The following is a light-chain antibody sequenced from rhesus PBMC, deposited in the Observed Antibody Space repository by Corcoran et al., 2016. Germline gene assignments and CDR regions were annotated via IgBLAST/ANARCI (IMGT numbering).Light chain of an antibody. Sequence: SYDLTQSRSVSVSPGQTAKFTCGGGNFGCKSVHWYQQRPAQAPMLVIYEGTNRPSGIPDRVSGSNSGNTATLTISGVEAWDEANFYCQVWDRVIDQHIFDAGTRLTV. V-gene: IGLV3-29*01. CDR3: QVWDRVIDQHI. CDR2: EGT. CDR1: NFGCKS. J-gene: IGLJ1*01.